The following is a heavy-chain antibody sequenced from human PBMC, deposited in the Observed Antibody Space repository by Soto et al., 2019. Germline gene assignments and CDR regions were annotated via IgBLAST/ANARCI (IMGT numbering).Heavy chain of an antibody. CDR1: GFTFSSSW. CDR3: ACLPMPRGACDF. D-gene: IGHD3-10*01. J-gene: IGHJ4*02. Sequence: EVQLVESGGGLVQPGGSLRLSCAASGFTFSSSWMHWVRQVPGKGLVWVSRINSDGSTTQYADSVRGRFTISRDNAKNTLFLEVSSLTSEDTAVYFCACLPMPRGACDFWGQGTLVTVSS. CDR2: INSDGSTT. V-gene: IGHV3-74*03.